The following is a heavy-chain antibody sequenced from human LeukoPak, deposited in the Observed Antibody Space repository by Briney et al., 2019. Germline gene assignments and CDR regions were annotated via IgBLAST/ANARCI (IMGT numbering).Heavy chain of an antibody. J-gene: IGHJ3*02. CDR2: IYYSGST. V-gene: IGHV4-39*01. CDR1: GGSISSSSYY. Sequence: SETLSLTCTVSGGSISSSSYYWGWIRQPPGKGLEWIGSIYYSGSTYYNPSLKSRVTISVDTSKNQFSLKLSSVTAADTAVYYCARTRITIFGVVTDAFDIWGQGTMVTVSS. D-gene: IGHD3-3*01. CDR3: ARTRITIFGVVTDAFDI.